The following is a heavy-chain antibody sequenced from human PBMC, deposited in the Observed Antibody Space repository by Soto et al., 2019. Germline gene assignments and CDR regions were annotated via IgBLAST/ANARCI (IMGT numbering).Heavy chain of an antibody. V-gene: IGHV1-69*01. CDR1: GGTFSSYA. CDR3: ASRGKTIFGVVITPDYYYYGMDV. D-gene: IGHD3-3*01. J-gene: IGHJ6*02. CDR2: IIPIFGTA. Sequence: QVQLVQSGAEVQKPGSSVKVSCKASGGTFSSYAISWVRQAPGQGLEWMGGIIPIFGTANYAQKFQGRVTITADESTSTAYMELSSLRSEDTAVYYCASRGKTIFGVVITPDYYYYGMDVWGQGTTVTVSS.